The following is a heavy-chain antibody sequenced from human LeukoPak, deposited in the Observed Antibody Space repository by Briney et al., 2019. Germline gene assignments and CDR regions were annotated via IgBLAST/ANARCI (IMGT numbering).Heavy chain of an antibody. CDR2: ISYDGSNK. J-gene: IGHJ6*02. CDR3: AREWRDCSSTSCYTQWGRFYYGMDV. V-gene: IGHV3-30-3*01. CDR1: GFTFSSHA. D-gene: IGHD2-2*02. Sequence: PGGSLRLSCAASGFTFSSHAMHWVRQAPGKGLEWVAVISYDGSNKYYADSVKGRFTISRDNSKNTLYLQMNSLRAEDTAVYYCAREWRDCSSTSCYTQWGRFYYGMDVWGQGTTVTVSS.